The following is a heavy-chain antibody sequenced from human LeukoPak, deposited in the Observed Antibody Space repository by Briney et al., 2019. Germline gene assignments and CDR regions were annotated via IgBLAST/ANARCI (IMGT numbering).Heavy chain of an antibody. V-gene: IGHV4-39*01. D-gene: IGHD6-19*01. CDR3: ASCRSSGWADLFAFDI. J-gene: IGHJ3*02. Sequence: SETLSLTCTVSGGSISSSSYYWGWIRQPPGKGLEWIGSIYYSGSTYYNPSLKSRVTISVDTSKNQFSLKLSSVTAADTAVYYCASCRSSGWADLFAFDIWGAGRLVTVSS. CDR1: GGSISSSSYY. CDR2: IYYSGST.